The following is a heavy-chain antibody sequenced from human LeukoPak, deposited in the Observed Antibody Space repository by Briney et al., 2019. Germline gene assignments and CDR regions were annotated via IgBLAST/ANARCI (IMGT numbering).Heavy chain of an antibody. Sequence: KPSETLSLTCTVSGGSISSYYWSWNRQPPGKGLEWIGYIYYSGSTNYNPSLKSRVTISVDTSKYQFSLKLSSVTAADTAVYYCARSRDYGDLYYFDYWGQGTLVTVSS. D-gene: IGHD4-17*01. CDR2: IYYSGST. J-gene: IGHJ4*02. V-gene: IGHV4-59*01. CDR1: GGSISSYY. CDR3: ARSRDYGDLYYFDY.